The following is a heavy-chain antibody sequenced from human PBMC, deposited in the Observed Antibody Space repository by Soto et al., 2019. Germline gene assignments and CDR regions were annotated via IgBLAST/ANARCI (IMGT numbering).Heavy chain of an antibody. CDR2: INSDGSST. D-gene: IGHD2-15*01. CDR3: VRTSLVVAAATREDY. V-gene: IGHV3-74*01. CDR1: GFTFSSYW. J-gene: IGHJ4*02. Sequence: EVQLVESGGGLVQPRESLRLSCAASGFTFSSYWMHWVRQAPGKGLVWVSRINSDGSSTSYAGSVKGRFTISRDNAKNTLYLQRNSLRAEDTALYYCVRTSLVVAAATREDYWGQGTLVTVSS.